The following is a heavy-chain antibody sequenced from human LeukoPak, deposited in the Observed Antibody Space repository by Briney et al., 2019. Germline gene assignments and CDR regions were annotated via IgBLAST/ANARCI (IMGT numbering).Heavy chain of an antibody. V-gene: IGHV1-2*06. D-gene: IGHD3-16*01. CDR3: ARGRKAYRKTPNWFDP. CDR1: GYTFTGYY. J-gene: IGHJ5*02. CDR2: INPNSGGT. Sequence: ASVKVSCKASGYTFTGYYMHWVRQAPGQGLEWMGRINPNSGGTNYAQKFQGRVTMTRDTSISTAYMELSRLRSDDTAVYYCARGRKAYRKTPNWFDPWGQGTLVTVSS.